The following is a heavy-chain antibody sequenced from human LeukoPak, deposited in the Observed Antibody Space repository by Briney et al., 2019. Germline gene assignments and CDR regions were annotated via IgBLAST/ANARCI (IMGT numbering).Heavy chain of an antibody. D-gene: IGHD2-2*01. V-gene: IGHV3-11*06. CDR3: ARDQTRSSRYYFDY. Sequence: PGGSLRLSCAASGFTCSDYYMSWIRQAPGKGLEWVSYISSSSSYTNYADSVKGRFTISRDNAKNSLYLQMNSLRAEDTAVYYCARDQTRSSRYYFDYWGQGTLVTVSS. J-gene: IGHJ4*02. CDR2: ISSSSSYT. CDR1: GFTCSDYY.